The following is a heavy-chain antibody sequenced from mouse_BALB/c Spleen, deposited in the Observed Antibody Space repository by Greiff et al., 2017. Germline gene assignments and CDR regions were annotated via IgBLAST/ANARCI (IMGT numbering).Heavy chain of an antibody. V-gene: IGHV1-7*01. D-gene: IGHD2-14*01. J-gene: IGHJ3*01. CDR3: ARYYRYDGAWFAY. CDR1: GYTFTSYW. Sequence: VQLQQSGAELAKPGASVTMSCTASGYTFTSYWMHWVKQRPGQGLEWIGYINPSTGYTEYNQKFKDKATLTADKSSSTAYMQLSSLTSEDSAVYYCARYYRYDGAWFAYWGQGTLVTVSA. CDR2: INPSTGYT.